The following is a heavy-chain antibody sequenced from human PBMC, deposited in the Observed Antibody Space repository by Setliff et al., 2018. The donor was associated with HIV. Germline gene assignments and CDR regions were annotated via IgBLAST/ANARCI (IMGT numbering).Heavy chain of an antibody. Sequence: SVKVSCKASGYTFSSSHDLHWVRQVPGQGLEWMGQFIPVLDITNYAQKFQGRVTITTDESTSTAYMELSSLKTEDTAVYYCARPQHIYDDSSDDYWGQGTLVTVSS. CDR3: ARPQHIYDDSSDDY. V-gene: IGHV1-69*10. D-gene: IGHD3-22*01. CDR2: FIPVLDIT. CDR1: GYTFSSSHD. J-gene: IGHJ4*02.